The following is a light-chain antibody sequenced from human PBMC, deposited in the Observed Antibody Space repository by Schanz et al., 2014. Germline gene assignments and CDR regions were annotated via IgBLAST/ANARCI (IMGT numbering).Light chain of an antibody. CDR3: QQYGTSPYT. Sequence: DIQMTQSPSTLSASVGDRVTITCRASQSISSYLAWYQQKSGKAPKLLIYRASSLESGVPSRFSGSGSGTDFTLTISRLEPEDFAVYYCQQYGTSPYTFGQGTKLESK. CDR1: QSISSY. J-gene: IGKJ2*01. CDR2: RAS. V-gene: IGKV1-5*03.